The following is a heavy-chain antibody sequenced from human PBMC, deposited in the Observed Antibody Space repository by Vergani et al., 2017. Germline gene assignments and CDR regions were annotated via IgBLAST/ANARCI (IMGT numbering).Heavy chain of an antibody. CDR3: AKAYGSGSYYLL. D-gene: IGHD3-10*01. V-gene: IGHV3-23*01. J-gene: IGHJ4*02. CDR2: ISGSGGST. CDR1: GFTFSSYA. Sequence: EVQLLESGGGLVQPGGSLRLSCAASGFTFSSYAMSWVRQAPGKGLEWVSAISGSGGSTYYADSVKGRFTISRANSKTTLYLQRNSLRAEDTAVYYCAKAYGSGSYYLLWGQGTLVTVSS.